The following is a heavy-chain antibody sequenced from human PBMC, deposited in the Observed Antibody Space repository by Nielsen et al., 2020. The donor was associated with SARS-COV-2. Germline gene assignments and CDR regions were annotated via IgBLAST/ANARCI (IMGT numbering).Heavy chain of an antibody. Sequence: GESLKISCAASGFTFSDYYMSWVRQAPGKGLEWVSSISSSSSYIYYADSVKGRFTISRDNAKNSLYLQMNSLRAEDTAVYYCARGITMVRGVIRSAEADYWGQGTLVTVSS. CDR3: ARGITMVRGVIRSAEADY. V-gene: IGHV3-21*01. D-gene: IGHD3-10*01. CDR2: ISSSSSYI. CDR1: GFTFSDYY. J-gene: IGHJ4*02.